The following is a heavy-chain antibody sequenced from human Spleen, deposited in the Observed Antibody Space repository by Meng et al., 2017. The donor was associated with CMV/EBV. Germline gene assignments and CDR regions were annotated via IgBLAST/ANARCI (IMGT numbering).Heavy chain of an antibody. J-gene: IGHJ5*02. CDR3: ARDLRFPDNWFDP. V-gene: IGHV4-61*01. Sequence: SETLSLTCTVSGGSVSSGSYYWSWIRQPPGKGLEWIGYIYYSGSTNYNPSLKSRVTISVDTSKNQFSLKLSSVTAADTAVYYCARDLRFPDNWFDPWGQGTLVTVSS. CDR1: GGSVSSGSYY. CDR2: IYYSGST. D-gene: IGHD3-3*01.